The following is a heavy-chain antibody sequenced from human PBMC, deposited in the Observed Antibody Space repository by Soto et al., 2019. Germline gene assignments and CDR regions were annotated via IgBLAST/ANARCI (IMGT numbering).Heavy chain of an antibody. Sequence: PGGSLRLSCAASGFTFSDYYMSWIRQAPGKGLEWVSYISSSSSYTNYADSVKGRFTISRDNAKNSLYLQMNSLRAEDTAVYYCAREACSGGSCYYYYYMDVWGKGTTVTVSS. CDR1: GFTFSDYY. J-gene: IGHJ6*03. D-gene: IGHD2-15*01. CDR2: ISSSSSYT. V-gene: IGHV3-11*06. CDR3: AREACSGGSCYYYYYMDV.